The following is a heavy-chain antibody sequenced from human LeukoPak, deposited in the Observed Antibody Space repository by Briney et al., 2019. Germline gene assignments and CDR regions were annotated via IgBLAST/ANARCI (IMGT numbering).Heavy chain of an antibody. CDR1: GFSFSAFG. CDR2: IRYDESYI. Sequence: GGSLRLSCAAAGFSFSAFGMHWVRQAPGKGLEWVAFIRYDESYIYYADSVKGRFTISRDNSKNTLYLQMNSLRAEDTAVYFCAKDPCLYCSIGSYYDSWGQGTLVTVSS. J-gene: IGHJ4*02. CDR3: AKDPCLYCSIGSYYDS. V-gene: IGHV3-30*02. D-gene: IGHD2-15*01.